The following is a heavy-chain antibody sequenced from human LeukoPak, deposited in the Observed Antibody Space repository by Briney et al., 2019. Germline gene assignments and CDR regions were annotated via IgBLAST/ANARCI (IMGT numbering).Heavy chain of an antibody. J-gene: IGHJ5*01. Sequence: SETLSLTCTVSGASIRSYFWSWIRQPPGKGLEWIGYIYYGGGTNYNPSFESRITISVDTSKNRISLNLTSVTASDTAIYYCARERGDYDSDNWFDSWGQGTLVTVPS. CDR1: GASIRSYF. CDR2: IYYGGGT. V-gene: IGHV4-59*01. D-gene: IGHD4-17*01. CDR3: ARERGDYDSDNWFDS.